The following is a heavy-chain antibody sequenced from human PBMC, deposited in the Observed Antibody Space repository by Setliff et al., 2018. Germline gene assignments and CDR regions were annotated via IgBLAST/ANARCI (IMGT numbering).Heavy chain of an antibody. V-gene: IGHV4-34*01. Sequence: KASETLSLTCAVYGGSFSGYYWSWIRQPPGKGLEWIGEINHSGSTNYNPSLKSRVTISVDTSKNQFSLKLSSVTAADTAVYYCARVGLGPGGYYYYMDVWGKGTTVTVSS. CDR3: ARVGLGPGGYYYYMDV. CDR2: INHSGST. CDR1: GGSFSGYY. D-gene: IGHD6-19*01. J-gene: IGHJ6*03.